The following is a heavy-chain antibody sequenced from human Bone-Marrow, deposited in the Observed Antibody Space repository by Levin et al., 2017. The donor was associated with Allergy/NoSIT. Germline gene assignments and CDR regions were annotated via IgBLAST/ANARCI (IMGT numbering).Heavy chain of an antibody. CDR3: ASPVIAGSVEFYGY. D-gene: IGHD3-10*01. J-gene: IGHJ4*02. CDR1: GFSFSDHY. Sequence: GGSLRLSCAVSGFSFSDHYLDWVRQAPGKGLEWVGRSKIKTKSYTTEYAASVKGRFTISRDDSKNSLYLEMNSLRTEDTAVYFCASPVIAGSVEFYGYWGQGTLVTVSS. CDR2: SKIKTKSYTT. V-gene: IGHV3-72*01.